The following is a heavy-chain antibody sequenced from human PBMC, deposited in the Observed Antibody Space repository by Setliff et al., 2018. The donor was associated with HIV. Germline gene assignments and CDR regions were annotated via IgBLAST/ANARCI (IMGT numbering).Heavy chain of an antibody. CDR1: GDSISTYY. Sequence: SETLSLTCTVSGDSISTYYWGWIRQPPGKGLEWIGYIYTSGSTNYNPSLKSRVTISKDTSKNHFSLKLTSVTAADTAVYYCARGLTRGGYYYYFYMDVWGKGTTVTVSS. CDR3: ARGLTRGGYYYYFYMDV. V-gene: IGHV4-4*08. J-gene: IGHJ6*03. CDR2: IYTSGST. D-gene: IGHD7-27*01.